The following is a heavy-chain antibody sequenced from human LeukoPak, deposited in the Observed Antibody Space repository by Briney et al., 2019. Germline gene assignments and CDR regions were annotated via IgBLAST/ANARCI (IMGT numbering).Heavy chain of an antibody. J-gene: IGHJ6*02. V-gene: IGHV4-34*01. CDR1: GGSFSGYY. CDR3: ARVGPGYSSSWLPYYYYGMDV. CDR2: VNHSGST. Sequence: PSETLSLTCAVYGGSFSGYYWSWIRQPPGKGLEWIGEVNHSGSTNYNPSLKSRVTISVDTSKNQFSLKLSSVTAADTAVYYCARVGPGYSSSWLPYYYYGMDVWGQGTTVTVSS. D-gene: IGHD6-13*01.